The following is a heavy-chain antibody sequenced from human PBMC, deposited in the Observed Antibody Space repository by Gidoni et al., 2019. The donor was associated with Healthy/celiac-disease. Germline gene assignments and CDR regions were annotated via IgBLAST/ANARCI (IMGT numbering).Heavy chain of an antibody. CDR1: GFTFSDDY. CDR3: ARVGPALNWFDP. CDR2: ISSSSSYT. V-gene: IGHV3-11*06. J-gene: IGHJ5*02. Sequence: QVQLVESGGGLVKPGGSLRLSCAASGFTFSDDYMSWIRQAPGKGLEWVSYISSSSSYTNYADSVKGRFTISRDNAKNSLYLQMNSLRAEDTAVYYCARVGPALNWFDPWGQGTLVTVSS.